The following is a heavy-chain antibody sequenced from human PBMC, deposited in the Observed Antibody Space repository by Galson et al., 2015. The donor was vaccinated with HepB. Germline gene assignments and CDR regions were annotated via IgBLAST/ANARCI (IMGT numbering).Heavy chain of an antibody. CDR2: IKSKTDGGTT. D-gene: IGHD1-1*01. V-gene: IGHV3-15*01. CDR3: TTSARGWNGGGAY. Sequence: SLRLSCAASGFTFSNAWMSWVRQAPGKGLEWVGRIKSKTDGGTTDYAAPVKGRFTISRDDSKNTLYLQMNSLKTEDTAVYYRTTSARGWNGGGAYWGQGTLVTVSS. J-gene: IGHJ4*02. CDR1: GFTFSNAW.